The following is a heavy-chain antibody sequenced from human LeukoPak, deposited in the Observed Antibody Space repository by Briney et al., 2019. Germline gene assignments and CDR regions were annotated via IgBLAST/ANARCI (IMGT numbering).Heavy chain of an antibody. CDR1: GFTFDDHT. J-gene: IGHJ4*02. V-gene: IGHV3-43*01. CDR3: AKGGDSSGYYAY. Sequence: GGSLRLSCAASGFTFDDHTMHWVRQAPGKGLERVSLISWDGGSTYYADSVKGRFTISRDNSKNSLYLQMNSLRTEDTALYYCAKGGDSSGYYAYWGQGTLVTVSS. CDR2: ISWDGGST. D-gene: IGHD3-22*01.